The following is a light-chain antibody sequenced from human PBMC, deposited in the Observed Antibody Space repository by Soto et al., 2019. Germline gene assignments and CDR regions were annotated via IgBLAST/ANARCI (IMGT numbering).Light chain of an antibody. Sequence: DIQVTQSPSTLSASVGDRVTITCRASQDSSIWLAWYQQKPGKAPDLLIYDASSLESGVPSRFSGSGSGTDFTLTISGLQPDDSATYYCQQYQTLWTFGQGTKVEIK. V-gene: IGKV1-5*01. CDR1: QDSSIW. CDR3: QQYQTLWT. CDR2: DAS. J-gene: IGKJ1*01.